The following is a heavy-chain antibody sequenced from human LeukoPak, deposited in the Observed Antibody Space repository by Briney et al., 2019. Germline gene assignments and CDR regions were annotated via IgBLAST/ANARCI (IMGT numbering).Heavy chain of an antibody. J-gene: IGHJ6*03. CDR1: GFTFSSYW. CDR3: ARDSSGYQSYYMDV. CDR2: IKQDGSEK. Sequence: GGTLRLSCAASGFTFSSYWMSWVRQAPGKGLEWVANIKQDGSEKYYVDSVKGRFTISRDNAKNSLYLQMNSLRAEDTAVYYCARDSSGYQSYYMDVWGKGTTVTVSS. D-gene: IGHD3-22*01. V-gene: IGHV3-7*01.